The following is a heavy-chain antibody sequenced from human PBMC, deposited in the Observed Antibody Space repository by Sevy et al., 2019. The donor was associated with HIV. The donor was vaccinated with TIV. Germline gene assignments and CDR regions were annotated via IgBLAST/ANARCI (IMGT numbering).Heavy chain of an antibody. Sequence: SETLSLTCTVSGGSISSGNYYWHWIRQPPGKGLEWIGYISYTGNTYYNPSLKSPVTISVDTSNNQFSLRLTSVTAADTAVYYWARDATEYTSSSGLVGPWGQGTLVTVSS. D-gene: IGHD6-6*01. CDR1: GGSISSGNYY. CDR2: ISYTGNT. V-gene: IGHV4-30-4*01. CDR3: ARDATEYTSSSGLVGP. J-gene: IGHJ5*02.